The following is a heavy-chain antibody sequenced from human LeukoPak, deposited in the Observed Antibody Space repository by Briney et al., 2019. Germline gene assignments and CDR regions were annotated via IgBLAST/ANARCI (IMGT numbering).Heavy chain of an antibody. CDR1: GFSLSTSGVG. Sequence: SGPTLVKPTQTLTLTCTFSGFSLSTSGVGVGWILQPPGKALEWRALIYWNVGKRHSRSLKSRVTITKDTSKNQVVLTMTNMDPVDTATYYCAHRPDSRDAFDIWGQGTMVTVSS. D-gene: IGHD2-15*01. CDR3: AHRPDSRDAFDI. V-gene: IGHV2-5*01. CDR2: IYWNVGK. J-gene: IGHJ3*02.